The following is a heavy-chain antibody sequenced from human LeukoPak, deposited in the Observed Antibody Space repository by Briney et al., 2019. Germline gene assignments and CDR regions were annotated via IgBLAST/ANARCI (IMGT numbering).Heavy chain of an antibody. J-gene: IGHJ6*02. Sequence: PSETLSLTCAVSGGSMDTYYWTWIRQPPGKGLEWIGNIYYSGKTNYNPSLKSRASISVDTSKNQFSLKLSSVTAADTALYYCARVVVGATNFYYGMDVWGQGTTVTVSS. D-gene: IGHD1-26*01. V-gene: IGHV4-59*08. CDR2: IYYSGKT. CDR1: GGSMDTYY. CDR3: ARVVVGATNFYYGMDV.